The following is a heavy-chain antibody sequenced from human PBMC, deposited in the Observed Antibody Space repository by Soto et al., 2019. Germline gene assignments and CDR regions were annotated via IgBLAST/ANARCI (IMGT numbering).Heavy chain of an antibody. D-gene: IGHD3-10*01. V-gene: IGHV1-24*01. CDR2: FDPEDGET. CDR3: ATDLLYYYGSGSYPGP. J-gene: IGHJ5*02. CDR1: GYTLTELS. Sequence: ASVKVSCKVSGYTLTELSMHWVRQAPGKGLEWMGGFDPEDGETIYAQKFQGRVTMTEDTSTDTAYMELSSLRSEDTAVYYCATDLLYYYGSGSYPGPWGQGTLVTVSS.